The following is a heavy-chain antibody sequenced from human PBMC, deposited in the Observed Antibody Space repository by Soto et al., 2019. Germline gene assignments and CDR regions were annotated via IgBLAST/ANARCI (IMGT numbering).Heavy chain of an antibody. Sequence: SEILSLTCTVSGGSISSYYWSWIRQPPGKGLEWIGYIYYSGSTNYNPSLKSRVTISVGTSKNQFSLKLSSVTAADTAVYYCARASALDPFDYWGQGTLVTVSS. CDR3: ARASALDPFDY. V-gene: IGHV4-59*12. CDR1: GGSISSYY. J-gene: IGHJ4*02. CDR2: IYYSGST. D-gene: IGHD3-9*01.